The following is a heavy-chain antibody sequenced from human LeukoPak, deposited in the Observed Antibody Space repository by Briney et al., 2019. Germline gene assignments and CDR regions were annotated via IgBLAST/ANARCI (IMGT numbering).Heavy chain of an antibody. CDR1: GFTFSSYA. CDR2: ISGSGGST. J-gene: IGHJ3*02. V-gene: IGHV3-23*01. D-gene: IGHD5-24*01. CDR3: AKDLEGWLQLADAFDI. Sequence: AGGSLRLSCAASGFTFSSYAMSWVRQAPGKGLEWVSAISGSGGSTYYADSVKGRFTISRDNSKNTLYLQMNSLGAEDTAVYYCAKDLEGWLQLADAFDIWGQGTMVTVSS.